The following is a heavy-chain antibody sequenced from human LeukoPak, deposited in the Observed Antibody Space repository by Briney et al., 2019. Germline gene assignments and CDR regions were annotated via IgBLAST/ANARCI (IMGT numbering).Heavy chain of an antibody. J-gene: IGHJ6*03. Sequence: GGSLRLSCAASGFTFSSYAMSWVRQAPGKGLEWVSSISTSSSYIYYADSVKGRFTISRDNAKNSLYLQMNSLRAEDTAVYYCARGDSTVTTRTSRRGYYYYYYMDVWGKGTTVTVSS. D-gene: IGHD4-17*01. V-gene: IGHV3-21*01. CDR2: ISTSSSYI. CDR3: ARGDSTVTTRTSRRGYYYYYYMDV. CDR1: GFTFSSYA.